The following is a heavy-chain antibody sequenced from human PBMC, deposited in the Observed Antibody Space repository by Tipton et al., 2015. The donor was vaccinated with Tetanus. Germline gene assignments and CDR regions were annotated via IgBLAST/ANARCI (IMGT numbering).Heavy chain of an antibody. CDR3: VRGGMMYADY. Sequence: SLRLSCAASGFTFSGYWMSWVRQAPGKGLQWVANIKGDGSEKKYADSVTGRFTISRDNAKNSPYLQLNSLRAEDTAVYYCVRGGMMYADYWGQGTLVTVSS. D-gene: IGHD2-8*01. J-gene: IGHJ4*02. CDR2: IKGDGSEK. CDR1: GFTFSGYW. V-gene: IGHV3-7*03.